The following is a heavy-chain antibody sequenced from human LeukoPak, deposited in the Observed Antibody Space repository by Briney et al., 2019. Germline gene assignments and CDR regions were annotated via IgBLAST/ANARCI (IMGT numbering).Heavy chain of an antibody. J-gene: IGHJ3*02. D-gene: IGHD1-26*01. V-gene: IGHV3-21*01. Sequence: GGSLRLSCAVSGFTFRSSSMNWVRQAPGKGLEWVSSISSSSSYIYYADSVKGRFTISRDNAKNSLYLQRNSLRAEDTAVYYCARDVGDSQWELRFGDAFDIWGQGTMVTVSS. CDR3: ARDVGDSQWELRFGDAFDI. CDR1: GFTFRSSS. CDR2: ISSSSSYI.